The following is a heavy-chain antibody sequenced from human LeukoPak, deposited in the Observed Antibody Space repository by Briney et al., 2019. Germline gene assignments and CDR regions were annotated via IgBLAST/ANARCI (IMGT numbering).Heavy chain of an antibody. CDR1: GFTFSSYS. J-gene: IGHJ4*02. D-gene: IGHD3-22*01. CDR2: ISSSSYI. CDR3: ARDRFYDSTPDFDY. V-gene: IGHV3-21*01. Sequence: NPGGSLRLSCAASGFTFSSYSMNWVRQAPGKGLEWVSSISSSSYIYYADSVKGRFTISRDNAKNSLYLQMNSLRAEDTAVYYCARDRFYDSTPDFDYWGQGTLVTVSS.